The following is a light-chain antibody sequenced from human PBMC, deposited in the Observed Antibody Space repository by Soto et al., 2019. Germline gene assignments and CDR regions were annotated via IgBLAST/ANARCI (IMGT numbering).Light chain of an antibody. Sequence: QSALTQPASVSGSPGQSITISCTGTSSDVGTYNYVSWYQQHPSKAPKLVIYEVSNRPSGVSDRFSGSKSGNTAYLTISRLRAEDEDDYYCCSYTRTSTLVFGGGTKLTVL. J-gene: IGLJ3*02. V-gene: IGLV2-14*01. CDR2: EVS. CDR1: SSDVGTYNY. CDR3: CSYTRTSTLV.